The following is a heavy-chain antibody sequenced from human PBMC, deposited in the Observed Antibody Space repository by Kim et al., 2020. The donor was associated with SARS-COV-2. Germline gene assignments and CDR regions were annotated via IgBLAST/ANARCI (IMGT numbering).Heavy chain of an antibody. J-gene: IGHJ3*02. CDR1: GFTFSDYY. CDR2: ISSSGSTI. V-gene: IGHV3-11*04. CDR3: ARDGLGYSSGWYTVVGFGADI. Sequence: GGSLRLSCAASGFTFSDYYMSWIRQAPGKGLERVSYISSSGSTIYYADSVKGRFTISRDNAKNSLYLQMNSLRAEDTAVYYCARDGLGYSSGWYTVVGFGADIWGQGTMVTVSS. D-gene: IGHD6-19*01.